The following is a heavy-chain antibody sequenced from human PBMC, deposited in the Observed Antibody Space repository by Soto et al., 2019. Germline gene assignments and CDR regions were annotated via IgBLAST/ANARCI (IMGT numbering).Heavy chain of an antibody. D-gene: IGHD3-22*01. J-gene: IGHJ4*02. V-gene: IGHV4-61*01. CDR3: ARAILKYYDSRGPTPYYFDY. Sequence: PSETLSLTCTVSGGSVSSGSYYWSWIRQPPGKGLEWIGYIYYSGSTNYNPALKSRVTISVDTSKNQFSLKPSSVTAADTAVYYCARAILKYYDSRGPTPYYFDYWGQGTLVTVSS. CDR1: GGSVSSGSYY. CDR2: IYYSGST.